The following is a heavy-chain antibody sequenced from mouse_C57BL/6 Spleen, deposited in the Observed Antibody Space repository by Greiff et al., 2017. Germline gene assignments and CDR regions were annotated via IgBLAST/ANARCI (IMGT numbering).Heavy chain of an antibody. V-gene: IGHV14-4*01. CDR2: IDPENGDT. CDR1: GSNTKDDY. Sequence: EVQLQESGAELVRPGASVKLSCTASGSNTKDDYMHWVKQRPEQGLEGIGLIDPENGDTESASKFQGKATISADTSSNTAYLQLSSLTSEDTAVYYCTTGNGYDEVDYWGRGTTLTDSS. CDR3: TTGNGYDEVDY. D-gene: IGHD2-2*01. J-gene: IGHJ2*01.